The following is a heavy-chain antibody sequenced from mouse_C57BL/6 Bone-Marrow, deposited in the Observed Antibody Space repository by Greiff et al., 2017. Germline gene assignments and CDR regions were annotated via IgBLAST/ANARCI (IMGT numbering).Heavy chain of an antibody. V-gene: IGHV5-17*01. CDR3: ARGGLPWFAY. CDR1: GFTFSDYG. D-gene: IGHD2-4*01. J-gene: IGHJ3*01. CDR2: ISSGSSTI. Sequence: DVMLVASGGGLVKPGGSLKLSCAASGFTFSDYGMHWVRQAPEKGLEWVAYISSGSSTIYYADTVKGRFTISRDNAKNTLFLQMTSLRSEDTAMYYCARGGLPWFAYWGQGTLVTVSA.